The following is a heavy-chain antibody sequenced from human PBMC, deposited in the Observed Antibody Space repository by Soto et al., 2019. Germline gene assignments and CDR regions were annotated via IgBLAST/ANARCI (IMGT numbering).Heavy chain of an antibody. CDR1: GGSFSGFY. Sequence: PSETLSLTCAVYGGSFSGFYWGWIRQPPGVGLELIGEINHSGSTNYNPSLKSRVTISVDTSENHFSLKLSSVTAADTAVYYCVRNFDYWGQGTLVTVSS. CDR3: VRNFDY. CDR2: INHSGST. J-gene: IGHJ4*02. V-gene: IGHV4-34*01.